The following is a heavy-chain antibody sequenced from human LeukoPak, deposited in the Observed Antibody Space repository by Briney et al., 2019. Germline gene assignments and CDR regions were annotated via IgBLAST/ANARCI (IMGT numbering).Heavy chain of an antibody. CDR3: ARLEYSSGWYTDYGMDV. V-gene: IGHV3-66*04. J-gene: IGHJ6*02. D-gene: IGHD6-19*01. CDR1: GFTVSSNY. CDR2: IYSGGST. Sequence: GSLRLSCAASGFTVSSNYMSWVRQAPGKGLEWVSVIYSGGSTYYADSVKGRFTISRDNSKNTLYLQMNSLRAEDTAVYYCARLEYSSGWYTDYGMDVWGQGTTVTVSS.